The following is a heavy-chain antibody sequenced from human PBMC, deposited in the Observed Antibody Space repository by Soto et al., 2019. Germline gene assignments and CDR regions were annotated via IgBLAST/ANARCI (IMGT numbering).Heavy chain of an antibody. J-gene: IGHJ4*02. CDR2: GNTGKGNT. CDR3: ARAGDDCCAASCYVIDY. V-gene: IGHV1-3*04. D-gene: IGHD2-2*01. CDR1: RSTFTTYA. Sequence: VVPVKASCKAPRSTFTTYAMHCVRPPPGQRRERMAWGNTGKGNTEYSRKCQGRCTVTRDTSASTAYMGLSSLRSEDTAMYYCARAGDDCCAASCYVIDYWGQGTLVTVSS.